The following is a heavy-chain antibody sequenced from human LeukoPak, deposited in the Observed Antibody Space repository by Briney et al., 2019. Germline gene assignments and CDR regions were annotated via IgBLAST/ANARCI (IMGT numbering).Heavy chain of an antibody. D-gene: IGHD3-3*01. CDR2: ISAYNGNT. CDR1: GYTFTSYG. J-gene: IGHJ3*02. V-gene: IGHV1-18*01. CDR3: ARGNITIFGVVNAFDI. Sequence: ASVKVSCKASGYTFTSYGISWVRQAPGQGLEWMGWISAYNGNTNYAQKLQGRVTMTTDTSTSTAYMELRSLRSDDTAVYYCARGNITIFGVVNAFDIWGQGTMVTVSS.